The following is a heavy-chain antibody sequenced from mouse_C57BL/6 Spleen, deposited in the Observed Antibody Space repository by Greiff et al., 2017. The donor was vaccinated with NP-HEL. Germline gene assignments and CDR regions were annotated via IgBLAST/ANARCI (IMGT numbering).Heavy chain of an antibody. D-gene: IGHD2-3*01. CDR1: GFTFSNYW. Sequence: EVKVEESGGGLVQPGGSMKLSCVASGFTFSNYWMNWVRQSPEKGLEWVAQIRLKSDNYATHYAESVKGRFTISRDDSKSSVYLQMNNLRAEDTGIYYCTGSGYYLGYAMDYWGQGTSVTVSS. CDR2: IRLKSDNYAT. CDR3: TGSGYYLGYAMDY. J-gene: IGHJ4*01. V-gene: IGHV6-3*01.